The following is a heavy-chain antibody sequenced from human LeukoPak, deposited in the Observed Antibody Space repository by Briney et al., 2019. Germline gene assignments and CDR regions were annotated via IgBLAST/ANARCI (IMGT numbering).Heavy chain of an antibody. J-gene: IGHJ4*02. CDR1: GFTFSSAW. Sequence: GGSLRLSCAASGFTFSSAWMGWVRQAPGKGLEWVGRIKSKTNGGTTDYAAPVKVRFTISRDDSKNTLYLQLNSLKTEDTALYYCTTDRGRTELPLFVCWGQGTLVTVSS. CDR3: TTDRGRTELPLFVC. D-gene: IGHD1-26*01. CDR2: IKSKTNGGTT. V-gene: IGHV3-15*01.